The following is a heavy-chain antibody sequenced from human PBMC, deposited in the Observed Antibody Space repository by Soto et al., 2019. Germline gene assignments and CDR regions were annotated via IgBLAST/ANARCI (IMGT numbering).Heavy chain of an antibody. CDR3: AHHDSSGCHLAPPRGCWFDP. Sequence: QVQLQQWGAGLLKPSETLSLTCAVYGGSFSDSYWSWIRQPPGKGLEWIGEVNHSGRTNYNPSLNSRIPISVDPAKNQVPLRLSSGTAADTAVYYCAHHDSSGCHLAPPRGCWFDPWGQGTLVTVSS. V-gene: IGHV4-34*01. D-gene: IGHD6-19*01. J-gene: IGHJ5*02. CDR1: GGSFSDSY. CDR2: VNHSGRT.